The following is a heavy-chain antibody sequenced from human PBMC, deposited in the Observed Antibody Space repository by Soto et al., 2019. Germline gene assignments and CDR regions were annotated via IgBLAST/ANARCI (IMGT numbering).Heavy chain of an antibody. CDR1: GFSLTTSGVG. CDR2: IYWADDK. J-gene: IGHJ4*02. V-gene: IGHV2-5*02. D-gene: IGHD3-3*01. CDR3: AHRVLRAVFGLVTTTAIYFDF. Sequence: QITLNESGPTVVRPTETLTLTCRFSGFSLTTSGVGVGWIRQSPGKAPEWLALIYWADDKRYSASLKSRLTITKDTSKNQVVLTITALDATDTATYYCAHRVLRAVFGLVTTTAIYFDFWGQGTPVAVSS.